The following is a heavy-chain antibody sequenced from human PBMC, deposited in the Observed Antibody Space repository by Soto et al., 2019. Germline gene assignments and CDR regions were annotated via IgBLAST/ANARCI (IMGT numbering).Heavy chain of an antibody. CDR3: AREGSYSAYNFAHGIQLWSLDF. V-gene: IGHV4-59*01. CDR1: GGSISAYY. CDR2: IYYSGST. D-gene: IGHD5-12*01. Sequence: SETLSRTCTFSGGSISAYYWSWIRQPPGKGLERIGHIYYSGSTNYSPSLKSRVSISIDTSKRQFSLNLRSVTAADTAVYYCAREGSYSAYNFAHGIQLWSLDFCGHGALVSVSS. J-gene: IGHJ4*01.